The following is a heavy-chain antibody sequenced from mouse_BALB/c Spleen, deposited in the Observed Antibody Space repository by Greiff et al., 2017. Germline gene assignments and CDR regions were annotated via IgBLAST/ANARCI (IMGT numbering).Heavy chain of an antibody. J-gene: IGHJ3*01. CDR3: TRDELGQEFAY. V-gene: IGHV1-15*01. Sequence: VQRVESGAELVRPGASVTLSCKASGYTFTDYEMHWVKQTPVHGLEWIGAIDPETGGTAYNQKFKGKATLTADKSSSTAYMELRSLTSEDSAVYYCTRDELGQEFAYWGQGTLVTVSA. CDR1: GYTFTDYE. D-gene: IGHD4-1*01. CDR2: IDPETGGT.